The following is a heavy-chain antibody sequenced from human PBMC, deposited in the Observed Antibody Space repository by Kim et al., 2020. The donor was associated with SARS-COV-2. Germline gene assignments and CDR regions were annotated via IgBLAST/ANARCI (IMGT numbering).Heavy chain of an antibody. D-gene: IGHD3-22*01. CDR1: GCSFSTCA. Sequence: WGSLRLSCAASGCSFSTCAMYWVLQPPRKGLEWVAGISFEGSNKYYAASVKGRFTISIDNSKNTLSLQMNSLRAEDTAVYYCTRDLDGYLNGYDS. CDR2: ISFEGSNK. V-gene: IGHV3-30*04. CDR3: TRDLDGYLNGYDS. J-gene: IGHJ5*01.